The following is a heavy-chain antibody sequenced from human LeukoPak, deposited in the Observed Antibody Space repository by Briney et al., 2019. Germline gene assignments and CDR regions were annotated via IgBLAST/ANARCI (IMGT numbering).Heavy chain of an antibody. D-gene: IGHD2-15*01. V-gene: IGHV3-33*01. CDR2: IWYDGTNT. CDR3: ARDFCSGGSCYPDAFDI. Sequence: PGGSLRLSCAASGFTFSSYGMHWVRQAPGKGQEWVAVIWYDGTNTYYADSVKGRFTIPRDNSKNTLYLQMNSLRAEDTAVYYCARDFCSGGSCYPDAFDIWGQGTMVTVSP. J-gene: IGHJ3*02. CDR1: GFTFSSYG.